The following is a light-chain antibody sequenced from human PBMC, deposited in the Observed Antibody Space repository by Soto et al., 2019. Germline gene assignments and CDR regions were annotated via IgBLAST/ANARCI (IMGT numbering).Light chain of an antibody. CDR1: SSDVGTYKP. Sequence: QSVLTQPASVSGSPGQSITISCTGTSSDVGTYKPVSWYQQYPGKAPKVIIYDDTKRPSGVSSRFSGSKSGNTASLTISGLQAEDEADYYCSSYTSSSFVVFGGGTKLTVL. CDR2: DDT. J-gene: IGLJ2*01. CDR3: SSYTSSSFVV. V-gene: IGLV2-14*02.